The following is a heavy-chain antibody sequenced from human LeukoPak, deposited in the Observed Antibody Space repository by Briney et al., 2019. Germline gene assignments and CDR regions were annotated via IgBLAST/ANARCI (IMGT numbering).Heavy chain of an antibody. Sequence: PSETLSLTCTVSGGSISSGGYYWSWIRQHPGKGLEWIGYIYYSGSTYYNPSLKSQVTISVDTSKNQFSLKLSSVTAADTAVYYCARAEGYYDSSGLDAFDIWGQGTMVTVSS. CDR2: IYYSGST. CDR3: ARAEGYYDSSGLDAFDI. V-gene: IGHV4-31*01. D-gene: IGHD3-22*01. CDR1: GGSISSGGYY. J-gene: IGHJ3*02.